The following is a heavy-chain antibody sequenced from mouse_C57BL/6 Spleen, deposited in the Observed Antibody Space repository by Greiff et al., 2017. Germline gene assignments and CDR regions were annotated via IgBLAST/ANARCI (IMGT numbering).Heavy chain of an antibody. CDR2: IDPSDSYT. D-gene: IGHD2-14*01. V-gene: IGHV1-69*01. CDR1: GYTFTSYW. J-gene: IGHJ2*01. Sequence: VQLQQPGAELVMPGASVKLSCKASGYTFTSYWMHWVKQRPGQGLEWIGEIDPSDSYTNYNQKFKGKSTLTVDKSSSTAYMQLSSLTSEDSAVYYCARGGTAYYCDYWGQGTTLTVSS. CDR3: ARGGTAYYCDY.